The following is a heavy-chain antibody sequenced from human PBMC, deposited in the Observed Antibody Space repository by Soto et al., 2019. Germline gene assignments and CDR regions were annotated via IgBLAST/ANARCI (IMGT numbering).Heavy chain of an antibody. Sequence: PGGSLRPSCAAPGSTFNTYGMHGVRQVPGKGLEWVAFIWYDGSNKFYAASVKGRFTISRDNPKNTLYLQMNSLRSDDTAVYYCARGRYSYGYFFEYWGQGTLVTVSS. J-gene: IGHJ4*02. V-gene: IGHV3-30*02. CDR1: GSTFNTYG. CDR2: IWYDGSNK. CDR3: ARGRYSYGYFFEY. D-gene: IGHD5-18*01.